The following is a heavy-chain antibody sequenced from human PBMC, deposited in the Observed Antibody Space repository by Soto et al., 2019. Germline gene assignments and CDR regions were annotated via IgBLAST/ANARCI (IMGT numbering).Heavy chain of an antibody. V-gene: IGHV4-34*01. CDR3: ARAKRWFDP. Sequence: SENLSLTCAVYGGSFRGYYWSWIRQPPGKGLEWIGEINHSGSTNYNPSLKSRVTISVDTSKNQFSLKLSSVTAADTAVYYCARAKRWFDPWGQGTLVTVSS. J-gene: IGHJ5*02. CDR1: GGSFRGYY. CDR2: INHSGST.